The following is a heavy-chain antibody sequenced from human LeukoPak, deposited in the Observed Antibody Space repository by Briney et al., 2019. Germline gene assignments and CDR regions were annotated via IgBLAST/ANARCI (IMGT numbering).Heavy chain of an antibody. D-gene: IGHD6-19*01. Sequence: AGSLRLSCVASGFTLKNAWMSWVRQAPGKGREWVGRIRSKTDGGTTDYAAPVKGRCTISRDDSKNTLYLQMNSLKTEDTAVYFCATGTEQQWLSLDYWGQGTLVTVSS. CDR3: ATGTEQQWLSLDY. CDR2: IRSKTDGGTT. CDR1: GFTLKNAW. V-gene: IGHV3-15*01. J-gene: IGHJ4*02.